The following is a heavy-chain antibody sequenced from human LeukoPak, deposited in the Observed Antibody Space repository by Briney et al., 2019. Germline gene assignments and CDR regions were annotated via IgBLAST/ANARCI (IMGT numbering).Heavy chain of an antibody. D-gene: IGHD2-2*01. V-gene: IGHV3-74*01. J-gene: IGHJ4*02. CDR1: GSTFRAYW. CDR2: ININGSIT. CDR3: ATKYAY. Sequence: PGGSLRLPCAASGSTFRAYWTHWVRQAPGKGLVWVSQININGSITTYADSVKGRFTISRDNAKNTLYLQMNSLRAKDTAVYYCATKYAYWGQGTLVTVSS.